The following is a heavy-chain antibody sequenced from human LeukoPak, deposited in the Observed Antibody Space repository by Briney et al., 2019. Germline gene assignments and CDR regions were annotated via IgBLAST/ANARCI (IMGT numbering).Heavy chain of an antibody. CDR3: ARSDGYGLVDI. CDR1: GGSISSSNW. V-gene: IGHV4-4*02. CDR2: INHSGST. J-gene: IGHJ3*02. D-gene: IGHD3-10*01. Sequence: PSGTLSLTCAVSGGSISSSNWWSWVRQPPGKGLEWIGEINHSGSTNYNPSLKSRVTISVDTSKNHFSLTLSSVTAADTAVYYCARSDGYGLVDIWGQGTMVTVSS.